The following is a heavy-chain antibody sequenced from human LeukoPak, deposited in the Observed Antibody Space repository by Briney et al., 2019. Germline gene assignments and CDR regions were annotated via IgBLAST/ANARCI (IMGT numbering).Heavy chain of an antibody. D-gene: IGHD2-21*02. CDR2: IYSDGRT. Sequence: GGSLRLSCAASGFTVRINYMTWVRQAPGKGLEWVSLIYSDGRTHYADSVKGRFTISRDNSKNTLYLQMNSLTAEDTAVYYCAGSLAYCGGDCRLGDYWGQGILVTVSS. CDR3: AGSLAYCGGDCRLGDY. CDR1: GFTVRINY. V-gene: IGHV3-66*01. J-gene: IGHJ4*02.